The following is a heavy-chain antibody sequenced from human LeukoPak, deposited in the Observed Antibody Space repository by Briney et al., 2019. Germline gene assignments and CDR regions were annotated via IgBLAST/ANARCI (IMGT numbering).Heavy chain of an antibody. J-gene: IGHJ4*02. D-gene: IGHD4-17*01. CDR1: GFRFSDYA. CDR2: ISKDGYNT. V-gene: IGHV3-30-3*01. Sequence: GWSLRLSCAASGFRFSDYAVHWLRQAPGKGLEWVAIISKDGYNTDYADSVKGRFTISRDNSKNTLYLQMNSLRVEDTALYYCARNDYGTYYFDYWGQGTLVTVSS. CDR3: ARNDYGTYYFDY.